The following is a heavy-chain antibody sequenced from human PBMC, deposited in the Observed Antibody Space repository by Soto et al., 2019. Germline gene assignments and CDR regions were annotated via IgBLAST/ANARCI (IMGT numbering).Heavy chain of an antibody. CDR3: ARERSSSSGVPRFRFDT. J-gene: IGHJ5*02. CDR1: GFTCSSYA. V-gene: IGHV3-30-3*01. CDR2: ISYDGSNK. Sequence: GGSLRLSCAASGFTCSSYAMHWVRQAPGKGLEGVAVISYDGSNKYYADSVKGRFTISRDNSKNTLYLQMNSLRAEDTAVYYCARERSSSSGVPRFRFDTWGQGTLVTVSS. D-gene: IGHD6-6*01.